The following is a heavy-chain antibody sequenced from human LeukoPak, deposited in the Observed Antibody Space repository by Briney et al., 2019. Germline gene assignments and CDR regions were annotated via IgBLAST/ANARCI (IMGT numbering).Heavy chain of an antibody. J-gene: IGHJ5*02. CDR1: GFTFRSYE. V-gene: IGHV3-48*03. Sequence: GGSLRLSCAAPGFTFRSYEMYWVRQAPGKGLEWLSYISSSGSTVYYADSVKGRFTISRDNAKNSLYLQMNSLRVEDTAVYYCTRTTVTINAFDPWGQGTLVTVSS. CDR3: TRTTVTINAFDP. D-gene: IGHD4-17*01. CDR2: ISSSGSTV.